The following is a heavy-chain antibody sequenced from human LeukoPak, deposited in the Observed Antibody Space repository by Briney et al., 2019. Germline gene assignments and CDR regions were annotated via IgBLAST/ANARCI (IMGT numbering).Heavy chain of an antibody. CDR1: GGSISSYY. V-gene: IGHV4-59*01. J-gene: IGHJ4*02. CDR2: IYYSGST. Sequence: PSETLSLTCTVSGGSISSYYWSWIRQPPGKGLEWIGYIYYSGSTNYNPSLKSRVTISVDTSKNQFSLKLSSVTAADTAVYYCARTTTVHAVGYWGQGTLVTVSS. CDR3: ARTTTVHAVGY. D-gene: IGHD4-11*01.